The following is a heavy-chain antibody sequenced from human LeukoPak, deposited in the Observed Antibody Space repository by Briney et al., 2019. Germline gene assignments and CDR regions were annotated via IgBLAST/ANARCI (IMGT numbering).Heavy chain of an antibody. CDR3: ARDGIAAAGTFEDY. V-gene: IGHV3-7*01. Sequence: GGSLRLSCAASGFTFSSYWMSWVRQAPGKGLEWVANIKQDGSEKYYVDSVKGRFTISRDNAKNSLYLQMNSLRAEDTAVYYCARDGIAAAGTFEDYWGQGTLVTVSS. D-gene: IGHD6-13*01. CDR2: IKQDGSEK. J-gene: IGHJ4*02. CDR1: GFTFSSYW.